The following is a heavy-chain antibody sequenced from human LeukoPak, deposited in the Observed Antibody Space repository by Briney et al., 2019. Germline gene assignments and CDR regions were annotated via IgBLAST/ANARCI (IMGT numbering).Heavy chain of an antibody. CDR1: GSTFSSYS. Sequence: GGSLRLSCAASGSTFSSYSMNWVRQAPGKGLEWVSSISSSSSYIYYADSVKGRFTISRDNAKNSLYLQMNSLRAEDTAVYYCARERVGNSYGATCFDYWGQGTLVTVSS. CDR2: ISSSSSYI. CDR3: ARERVGNSYGATCFDY. J-gene: IGHJ4*02. V-gene: IGHV3-21*01. D-gene: IGHD5-18*01.